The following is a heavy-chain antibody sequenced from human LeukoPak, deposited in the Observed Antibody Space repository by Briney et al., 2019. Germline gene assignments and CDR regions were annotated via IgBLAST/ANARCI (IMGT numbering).Heavy chain of an antibody. CDR1: GFSFRSYA. CDR3: AKGGPYSSSWGGKFDH. CDR2: ISGSGDRT. J-gene: IGHJ4*02. V-gene: IGHV3-23*01. Sequence: GGSLRLSCAASGFSFRSYAMNWVRQAPGKGLEWVSSISGSGDRTYYADSVNGRFTISRDNSKNTLYLQMNSLRAEDTAIYYCAKGGPYSSSWGGKFDHWGQGTLVTVSS. D-gene: IGHD6-13*01.